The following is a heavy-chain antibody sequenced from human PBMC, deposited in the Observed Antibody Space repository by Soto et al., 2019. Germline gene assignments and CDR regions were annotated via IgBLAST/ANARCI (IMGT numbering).Heavy chain of an antibody. CDR1: GYSFTSYW. D-gene: IGHD1-26*01. CDR2: IYPGDSDT. CDR3: ARHSGSYSPRYYYYYGMDV. J-gene: IGHJ6*02. V-gene: IGHV5-51*01. Sequence: PGESLKISCKGSGYSFTSYWIGWVRQMPGKGLEWMGIIYPGDSDTRYSPSFQGQVTISADKSISTAYLQWSSLKASDTAMYYCARHSGSYSPRYYYYYGMDVWGQGTTVTVSS.